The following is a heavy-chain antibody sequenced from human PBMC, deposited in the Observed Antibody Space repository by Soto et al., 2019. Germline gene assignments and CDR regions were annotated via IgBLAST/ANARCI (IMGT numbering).Heavy chain of an antibody. CDR3: ARGQVWDY. CDR2: MSPYSGNT. J-gene: IGHJ4*02. Sequence: VASVKVSCKASGYTFTSYGISWVRQAPGQGLEWMGWMSPYSGNTGYAQKFQGRVTMTRNTSTSTAYMELSSLRSEDTAVYYCARGQVWDYWGQGTLVTVSS. CDR1: GYTFTSYG. V-gene: IGHV1-8*02. D-gene: IGHD3-16*01.